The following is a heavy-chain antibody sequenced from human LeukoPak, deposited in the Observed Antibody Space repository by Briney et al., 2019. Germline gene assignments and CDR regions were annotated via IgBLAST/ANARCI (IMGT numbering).Heavy chain of an antibody. V-gene: IGHV3-23*01. CDR3: AKGSSYVGPGTFDY. D-gene: IGHD1-14*01. Sequence: GGSLRLSRAASGFTFSSYGMSWVRQAPGKGLEWVSAISGSGGSTYYADSVKGRFTISRDNSKNTLYLQMNSLRAEGTAVYYCAKGSSYVGPGTFDYWGQGTLVTVSS. CDR2: ISGSGGST. CDR1: GFTFSSYG. J-gene: IGHJ4*02.